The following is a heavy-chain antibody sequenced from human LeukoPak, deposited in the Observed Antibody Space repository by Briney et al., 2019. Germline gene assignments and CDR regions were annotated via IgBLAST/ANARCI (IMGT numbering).Heavy chain of an antibody. CDR1: GYTFTSYG. V-gene: IGHV1-18*01. CDR3: AVNIVVVPAAMPNWFDP. CDR2: ISAYNGNT. J-gene: IGHJ5*02. Sequence: ASVKVSCKASGYTFTSYGISWVRQAPGQGLEWMGWISAYNGNTNYAQKLQGRVTITTDESTSTAYMELSSLRSEDTAVYYCAVNIVVVPAAMPNWFDPWGQGTLVTVSS. D-gene: IGHD2-2*01.